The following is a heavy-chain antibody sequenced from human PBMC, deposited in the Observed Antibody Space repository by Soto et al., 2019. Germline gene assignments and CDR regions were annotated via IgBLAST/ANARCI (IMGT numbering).Heavy chain of an antibody. CDR2: IYSGGST. Sequence: GGSLRPSCAASGFTFSTYSMNWVRQAPGKGLEWVSVIYSGGSTYYADSVKGRFTISRDNSRNTLYLQMNSLRIEDTAVYSCARESVGERFGMDVWGQGTTVTVSS. D-gene: IGHD1-26*01. J-gene: IGHJ6*01. CDR3: ARESVGERFGMDV. V-gene: IGHV3-66*01. CDR1: GFTFSTYS.